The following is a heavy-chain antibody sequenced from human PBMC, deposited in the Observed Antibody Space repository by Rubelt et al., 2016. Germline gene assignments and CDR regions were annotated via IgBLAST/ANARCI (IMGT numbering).Heavy chain of an antibody. D-gene: IGHD6-19*01. CDR3: AREDTTDRGWYDALDI. CDR1: GYTFTSYA. V-gene: IGHV1-3*01. J-gene: IGHJ3*02. Sequence: QVQLVQSGAEVKKPGASVKVSCKAPGYTFTSYAMHWVRQAPGQRLEWMGWINAGNGNKKYSQKFQGRVTITRDTSASTAYMELSSLRSEDTAVYYCAREDTTDRGWYDALDIWGQGTMVTVSS. CDR2: INAGNGNK.